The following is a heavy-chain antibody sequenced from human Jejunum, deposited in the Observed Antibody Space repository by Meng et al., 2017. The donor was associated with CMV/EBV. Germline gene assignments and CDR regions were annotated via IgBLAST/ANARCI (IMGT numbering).Heavy chain of an antibody. Sequence: QLVVSGGGLVKPRVTLQLSCVASGFTFSDYHMSWIRQAPGKGLECVSYITGSGDTVYYTDSVKGRVSISRDNAKNELYLQMNSLRVDDTAVYYCAREFYSRLDYWGQGNLVTVSS. D-gene: IGHD5-18*01. CDR1: GFTFSDYH. CDR3: AREFYSRLDY. CDR2: ITGSGDTV. J-gene: IGHJ4*02. V-gene: IGHV3-11*01.